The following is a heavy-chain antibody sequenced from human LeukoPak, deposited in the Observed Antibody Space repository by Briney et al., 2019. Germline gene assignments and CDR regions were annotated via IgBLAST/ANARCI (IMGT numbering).Heavy chain of an antibody. Sequence: PSEILSLTCTVSGGSFSNYYWSWIRQPPGKGLEWIGYIYYSGSTKYNPSLKGRVTISVDTSKNQFSLRVTSVTAADTAVYYCARFYDAPYFFDYWGQGALVTVSS. CDR2: IYYSGST. CDR1: GGSFSNYY. J-gene: IGHJ4*02. V-gene: IGHV4-59*01. D-gene: IGHD3-3*01. CDR3: ARFYDAPYFFDY.